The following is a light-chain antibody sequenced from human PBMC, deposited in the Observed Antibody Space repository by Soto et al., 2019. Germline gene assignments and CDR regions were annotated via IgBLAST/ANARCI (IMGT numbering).Light chain of an antibody. CDR2: WAS. CDR3: QKYYGGPVT. J-gene: IGKJ3*01. CDR1: QSVYNSNNKNY. V-gene: IGKV4-1*01. Sequence: DIVLTQSPEALAVSLGERATINCKSSQSVYNSNNKNYLAWYRQRPGQPPEMLIYWASTRESGVPDRFIGSGPGTDFSLTISSLQAEDVAVYYCQKYYGGPVTFGPGTKVDVK.